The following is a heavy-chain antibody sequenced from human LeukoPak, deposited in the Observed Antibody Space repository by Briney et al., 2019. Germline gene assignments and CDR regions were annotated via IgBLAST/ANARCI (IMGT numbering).Heavy chain of an antibody. CDR2: ISDDGSNE. J-gene: IGHJ4*02. CDR3: AKASAGTCSGARCYYFDS. CDR1: GFTFSSYA. Sequence: PGTSLRLSCAASGFTFSSYAMHWVRQAPGKGLEWVAVISDDGSNESYADSVKGRFTISRDNSKNTVYLQMNSLRAEDTAVYYCAKASAGTCSGARCYYFDSWGQGTPVTVSS. V-gene: IGHV3-30*04. D-gene: IGHD2-15*01.